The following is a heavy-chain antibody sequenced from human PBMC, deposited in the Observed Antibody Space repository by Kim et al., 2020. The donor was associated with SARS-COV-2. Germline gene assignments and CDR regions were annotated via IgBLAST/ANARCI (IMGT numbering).Heavy chain of an antibody. D-gene: IGHD2-15*01. Sequence: GGSLRLSCAASGFTFSNSAMHWVRQASGKGLEWVGRIRSKLYDYATTYAASVKGRFTVSRDDSTNTTYLQMNSLKTEDTAVYFCARNDGGSDFYYYAMDVWGRSTTVTVSS. J-gene: IGHJ6*02. CDR1: GFTFSNSA. V-gene: IGHV3-73*01. CDR3: ARNDGGSDFYYYAMDV. CDR2: IRSKLYDYAT.